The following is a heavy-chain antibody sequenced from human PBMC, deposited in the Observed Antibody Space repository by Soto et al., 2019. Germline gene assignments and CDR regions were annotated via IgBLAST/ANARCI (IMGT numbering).Heavy chain of an antibody. CDR1: GFTFSAFD. V-gene: IGHV3-13*01. D-gene: IGHD3-16*01. CDR3: AREASYGAGGGGWFAP. Sequence: EVQLVESGGGLVEPGGSLRLSCAASGFTFSAFDMHWVRQATGKGLEWVAAMGTLHDAYYPDSVKGGFTISRENARKSFYLQRNRLRAGGSAVYYWAREASYGAGGGGWFAPWGQGTLVTVSS. J-gene: IGHJ5*02. CDR2: MGTLHDA.